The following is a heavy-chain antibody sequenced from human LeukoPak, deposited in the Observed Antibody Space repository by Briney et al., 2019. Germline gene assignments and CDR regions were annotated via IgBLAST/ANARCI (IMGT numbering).Heavy chain of an antibody. CDR2: IWYDGTNK. Sequence: PGGSLRLSCAASGFTFSNYGIHWVRQAPGKGLEWVAVIWYDGTNKDYADAVKGRFTISKDNSKNTVYLQMNSLRVEDTAVYYCAKDSDTVTTKGLWFDPWGQGTLVTVSS. CDR1: GFTFSNYG. D-gene: IGHD1-7*01. V-gene: IGHV3-30*02. CDR3: AKDSDTVTTKGLWFDP. J-gene: IGHJ5*02.